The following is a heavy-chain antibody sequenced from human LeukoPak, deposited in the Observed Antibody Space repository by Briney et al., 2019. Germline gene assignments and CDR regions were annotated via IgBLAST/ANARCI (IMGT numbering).Heavy chain of an antibody. V-gene: IGHV5-51*01. Sequence: GESLKISCKGSGXSFTSYWIGWVRQMPGKGLEWMGTVSPGDSDTRYSPSFQGQVTMSADKSISTAYLQWSSLKASDTAIYYCARLSTVVTLYWYFDLWGRGTLVTVSS. D-gene: IGHD4-23*01. J-gene: IGHJ2*01. CDR2: VSPGDSDT. CDR1: GXSFTSYW. CDR3: ARLSTVVTLYWYFDL.